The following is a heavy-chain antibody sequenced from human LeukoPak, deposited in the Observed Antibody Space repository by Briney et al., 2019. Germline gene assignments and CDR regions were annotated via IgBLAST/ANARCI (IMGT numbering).Heavy chain of an antibody. D-gene: IGHD3-16*01. CDR3: ARDPGRGGKAVMDY. Sequence: GGSLRLSCAASGFSFSGYWMNWVRQAPGKGLEWVANIKEDGSVKNYVDSVRGRLTISRDNAKDSLSLEMNYLRAEDTAVYYCARDPGRGGKAVMDYWGQGTLVSVSS. V-gene: IGHV3-7*01. CDR1: GFSFSGYW. J-gene: IGHJ4*02. CDR2: IKEDGSVK.